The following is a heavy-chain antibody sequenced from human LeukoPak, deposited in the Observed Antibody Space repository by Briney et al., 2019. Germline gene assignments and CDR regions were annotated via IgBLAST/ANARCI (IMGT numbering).Heavy chain of an antibody. V-gene: IGHV4-59*01. D-gene: IGHD3-10*01. CDR2: IYYSGST. CDR3: ARDQGTGVNWFDP. Sequence: SETLSLTCTVSGGSISSYYWSWIRQPLGKGLEWIGYIYYSGSTNYNPSLKSRVTISVDTSKNQFSLKLSSVTAADTAVYYCARDQGTGVNWFDPGGQGTLVTVSS. CDR1: GGSISSYY. J-gene: IGHJ5*02.